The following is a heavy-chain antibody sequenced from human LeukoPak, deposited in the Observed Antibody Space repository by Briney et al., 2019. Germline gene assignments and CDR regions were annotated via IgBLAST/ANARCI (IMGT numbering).Heavy chain of an antibody. V-gene: IGHV3-21*01. CDR2: ISSSSTYI. D-gene: IGHD6-13*01. Sequence: PGGSLRLSCTVSGFTVSSNSMSWVRQAPGKGLEWVSSISSSSTYIYYADSVKGRFTISRDNAKNSLYLQMNSLRAEDTAVYYCARYISWWDVWGKGTTVTISS. CDR1: GFTVSSNS. J-gene: IGHJ6*04. CDR3: ARYISWWDV.